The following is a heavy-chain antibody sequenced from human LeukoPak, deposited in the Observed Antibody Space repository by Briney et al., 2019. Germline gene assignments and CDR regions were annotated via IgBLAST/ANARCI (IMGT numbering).Heavy chain of an antibody. CDR3: ARGGDYEYFQH. D-gene: IGHD4-17*01. CDR2: ISAYNGNT. Sequence: ASVKVSCKPSGYTFTSYGITWVRQAPGQGLEWMGWISAYNGNTNYAQKFQGRVTMTTDTSTSTAYMELRSLRCDYTAVYYCARGGDYEYFQHWGQGTLVTVPS. CDR1: GYTFTSYG. J-gene: IGHJ1*01. V-gene: IGHV1-18*01.